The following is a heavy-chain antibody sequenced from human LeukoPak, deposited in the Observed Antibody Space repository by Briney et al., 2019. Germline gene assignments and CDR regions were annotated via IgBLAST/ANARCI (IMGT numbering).Heavy chain of an antibody. CDR1: GDSIRGYY. CDR2: IYYSGST. CDR3: ARLADGHNLRYFDY. D-gene: IGHD5-24*01. V-gene: IGHV4-59*08. Sequence: PSETLSLTCTVSGDSIRGYYWTWLRQAPGKGLEWFGYIYYSGSTTYNPSFKSRVTMSVDTSKNQFSLNLSSVTAADTAVYYCARLADGHNLRYFDYWGQGTLVTVSS. J-gene: IGHJ4*02.